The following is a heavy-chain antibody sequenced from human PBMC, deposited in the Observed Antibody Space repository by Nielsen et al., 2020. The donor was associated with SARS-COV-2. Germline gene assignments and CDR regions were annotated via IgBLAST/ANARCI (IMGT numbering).Heavy chain of an antibody. CDR2: ISGNGAKI. Sequence: GVLKISCAASGFTFSSYAMNWVRQTPGKGLEWVSVISGNGAKIYYADSVKGRFTISRDNSKNTLYLQMNSLRAEDTAVYYCARSSGLINYFDYWGQGTLVTVSS. CDR3: ARSSGLINYFDY. CDR1: GFTFSSYA. V-gene: IGHV3-23*01. D-gene: IGHD3-10*01. J-gene: IGHJ4*02.